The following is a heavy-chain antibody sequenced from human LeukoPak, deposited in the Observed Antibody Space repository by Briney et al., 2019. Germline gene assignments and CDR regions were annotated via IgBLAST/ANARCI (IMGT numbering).Heavy chain of an antibody. V-gene: IGHV3-23*01. CDR1: GFTFSSYA. CDR3: AKDLGHCSSTSCEENSYYYGMDV. J-gene: IGHJ6*02. CDR2: VIGSVGST. D-gene: IGHD2-2*01. Sequence: QPGGSLRLSCAASGFTFSSYAMSWVRQAPGKGLEWVPAVIGSVGSTYYADSVKGRSTITRDNSKNTLYLQMNSLRAEDTAVYYCAKDLGHCSSTSCEENSYYYGMDVSGQGTTVTVSS.